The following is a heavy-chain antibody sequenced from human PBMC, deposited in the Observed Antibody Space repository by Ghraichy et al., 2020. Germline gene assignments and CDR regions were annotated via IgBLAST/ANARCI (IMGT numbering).Heavy chain of an antibody. J-gene: IGHJ4*02. V-gene: IGHV3-23*01. CDR1: GFTFSSYA. CDR3: AKDRREFPFGVVIIVDDHDY. D-gene: IGHD3-3*01. CDR2: ISGSGGST. Sequence: GESLNISCAASGFTFSSYAMSWVRQAPGKGLEWVSAISGSGGSTYYADSVKGRFTISRDNSKNTLYLQMNSLRAEDTAVYYCAKDRREFPFGVVIIVDDHDYWGQGTLVTVSS.